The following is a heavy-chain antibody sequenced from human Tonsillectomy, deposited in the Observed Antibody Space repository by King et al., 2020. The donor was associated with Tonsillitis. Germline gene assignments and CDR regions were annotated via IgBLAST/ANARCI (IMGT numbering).Heavy chain of an antibody. CDR1: GYTFTSYW. V-gene: IGHV5-51*01. J-gene: IGHJ3*01. CDR2: IYPGDSDV. Sequence: QLVQSGAEVKKPGETLKISCKGSGYTFTSYWIAWVRQMPGEGLEWMGVIYPGDSDVKYSPSFQGQVTISADKSIDTACLQWSSLKASDSAMYYCAREESGYYDAFDVWGQGTMVTVSS. D-gene: IGHD3-9*01. CDR3: AREESGYYDAFDV.